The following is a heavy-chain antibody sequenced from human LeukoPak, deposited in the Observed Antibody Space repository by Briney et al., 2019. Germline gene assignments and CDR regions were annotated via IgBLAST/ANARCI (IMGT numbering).Heavy chain of an antibody. CDR2: INPDESTK. CDR1: GFTFSSSW. J-gene: IGHJ4*02. V-gene: IGHV3-7*03. CDR3: AKPRYSYGFPLPSGE. Sequence: QAGGSLRLSCVASGFTFSSSWMSWVRQAPGGGLEFVANINPDESTKNYVDSVKGRFTISRDNAKNSLYLQMNSLRAEDTAVYYCAKPRYSYGFPLPSGEWGQGTLVTVSS. D-gene: IGHD5-18*01.